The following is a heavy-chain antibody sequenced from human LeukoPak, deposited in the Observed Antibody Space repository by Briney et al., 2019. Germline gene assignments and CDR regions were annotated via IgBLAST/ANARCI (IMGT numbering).Heavy chain of an antibody. Sequence: GGSLRLSCAASGFTFSSYGVHWVRQAPGKGLEWVAVISYDGSNKYYADSVKGRFTISRDNSKNTLYLQMNSLRAEDTAVYYCAKDGLRYSSVPRWFDPWGQGTLVTVSS. J-gene: IGHJ5*02. D-gene: IGHD6-19*01. CDR1: GFTFSSYG. CDR3: AKDGLRYSSVPRWFDP. V-gene: IGHV3-30*18. CDR2: ISYDGSNK.